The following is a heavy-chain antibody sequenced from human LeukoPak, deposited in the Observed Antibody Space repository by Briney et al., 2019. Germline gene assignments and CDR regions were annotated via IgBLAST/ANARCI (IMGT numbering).Heavy chain of an antibody. CDR3: ASVGRDY. V-gene: IGHV3-9*01. D-gene: IGHD2-15*01. CDR2: ISWNSGSI. CDR1: GFTFDDYA. J-gene: IGHJ4*02. Sequence: GGSLRLSCAASGFTFDDYAMHWVRQAPGKGLEWVSGISWNSGSIGYADSVKGRFTISRDNAKNSLYLQMNSLRAEDTALYYCASVGRDYWGQGTLVTVSS.